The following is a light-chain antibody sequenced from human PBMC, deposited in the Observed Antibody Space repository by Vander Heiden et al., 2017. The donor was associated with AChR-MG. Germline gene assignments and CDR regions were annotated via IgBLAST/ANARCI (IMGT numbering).Light chain of an antibody. Sequence: QSVLTPPPSASGTPGPRVIISCSGSSSSIGSNTVSWYQQLPGTAPKLLIYTDNQRPSGVPDRFSASKSGTSASLAISGLQSEDEADYYCAAWDDSLGGRVFGTGTKVTVL. J-gene: IGLJ1*01. CDR1: SSSIGSNT. V-gene: IGLV1-44*01. CDR2: TDN. CDR3: AAWDDSLGGRV.